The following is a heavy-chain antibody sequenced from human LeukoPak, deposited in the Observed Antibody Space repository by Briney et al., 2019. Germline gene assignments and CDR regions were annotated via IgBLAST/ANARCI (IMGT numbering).Heavy chain of an antibody. V-gene: IGHV3-33*06. Sequence: PGGSLRLSCAASGFTFSSYAMHWVRQAPGEGLEWVAVIWYDGTNKYFIDSVKGRFTVSRDNSKNTLSLQMNSLRAEDTAVYYCAKDLLLGANPVSYFDLWGRGTLVTVSS. CDR2: IWYDGTNK. CDR3: AKDLLLGANPVSYFDL. D-gene: IGHD4/OR15-4a*01. CDR1: GFTFSSYA. J-gene: IGHJ2*01.